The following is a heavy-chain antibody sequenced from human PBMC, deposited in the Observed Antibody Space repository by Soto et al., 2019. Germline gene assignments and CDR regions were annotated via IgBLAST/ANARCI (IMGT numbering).Heavy chain of an antibody. CDR3: ASDLLDSSGYSQLNRY. V-gene: IGHV3-23*01. Sequence: GGSLRLSCAASGFTFSSYAMSWVRQAPGKGLEWVSAISGSGGSTYYADSVKGRFTISRDNSKNTLYLQMNSLRAEDTAVYYCASDLLDSSGYSQLNRYWGQGTLVTVSS. J-gene: IGHJ4*02. D-gene: IGHD3-22*01. CDR2: ISGSGGST. CDR1: GFTFSSYA.